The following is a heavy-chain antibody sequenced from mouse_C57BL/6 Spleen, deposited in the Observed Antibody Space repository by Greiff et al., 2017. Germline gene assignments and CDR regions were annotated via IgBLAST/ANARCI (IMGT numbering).Heavy chain of an antibody. D-gene: IGHD3-3*01. V-gene: IGHV1-81*01. J-gene: IGHJ4*01. Sequence: QVQLQQPGAELARPGASVKLSCKASGYTFTSYGISWVKQRTGQGLEWIGEIYPRSGNTYYNEKFKGKATLTADKSSSTAYMELRSLTSEDSAVYFCARSLGSTYAMGDWGQGASVTVAS. CDR3: ARSLGSTYAMGD. CDR2: IYPRSGNT. CDR1: GYTFTSYG.